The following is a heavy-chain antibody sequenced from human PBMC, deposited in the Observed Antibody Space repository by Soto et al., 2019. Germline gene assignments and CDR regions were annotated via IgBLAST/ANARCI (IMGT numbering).Heavy chain of an antibody. Sequence: PGGSLRLSCAASGFTFSSYGMHWVRQAPGKGLEWVAVIWYDGSNKYYADSVKGRFTISRDNSKNTLYLQMNSLRAEDTAVYYCARDGGAVTHAFDYWGQGTLVTVSS. D-gene: IGHD4-17*01. CDR3: ARDGGAVTHAFDY. CDR2: IWYDGSNK. CDR1: GFTFSSYG. J-gene: IGHJ4*02. V-gene: IGHV3-33*01.